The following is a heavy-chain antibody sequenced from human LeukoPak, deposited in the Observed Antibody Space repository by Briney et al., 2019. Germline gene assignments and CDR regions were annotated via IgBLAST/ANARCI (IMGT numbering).Heavy chain of an antibody. CDR3: ARDGSRYCSSTSCSSGYYYYHMDV. J-gene: IGHJ6*03. CDR1: GFTFSDCR. V-gene: IGHV3-48*04. CDR2: ISNDLSTI. Sequence: GGSLRLSCAASGFTFSDCRMNWVRQAPGKGLEWISYISNDLSTIHYAASVKGRFSISRDNAKNALYLQMNSLRAEDTGVYYCARDGSRYCSSTSCSSGYYYYHMDVWGKGTTVTVSS. D-gene: IGHD2-2*01.